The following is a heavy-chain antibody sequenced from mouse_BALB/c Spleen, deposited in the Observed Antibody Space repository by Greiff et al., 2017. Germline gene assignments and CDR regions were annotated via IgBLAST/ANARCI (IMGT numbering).Heavy chain of an antibody. D-gene: IGHD1-2*01. J-gene: IGHJ3*01. Sequence: QVQLQQSGAELMKPGASVKISCKATGYTFSSYWIEWVKQRPGHGLEWIGEILPGSGSTNYNEKFKGKATFTADTSSNTAYMQLSSLTSEDSAVYYCARLYGYEEAYWGQGTLVTVSA. CDR3: ARLYGYEEAY. CDR1: GYTFSSYW. V-gene: IGHV1-9*01. CDR2: ILPGSGST.